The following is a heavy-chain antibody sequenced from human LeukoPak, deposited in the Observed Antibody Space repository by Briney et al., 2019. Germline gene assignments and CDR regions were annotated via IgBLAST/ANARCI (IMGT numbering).Heavy chain of an antibody. CDR3: AREWLLGYYYMDV. J-gene: IGHJ6*03. Sequence: PSETLSLTCTVSGGSISSGDYYWSWIRQPPRKGLEWIGSIYYSGSTYYNPSLKSRVTISVDTSKNQFSLKLSSVTAADTAVYYCAREWLLGYYYMDVWGKGTTVTVSS. D-gene: IGHD3-22*01. V-gene: IGHV4-39*02. CDR1: GGSISSGDYY. CDR2: IYYSGST.